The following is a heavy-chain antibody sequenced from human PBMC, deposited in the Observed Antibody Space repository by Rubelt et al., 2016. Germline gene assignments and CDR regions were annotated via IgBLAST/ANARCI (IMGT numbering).Heavy chain of an antibody. CDR3: ARDLGYGGNSEGY. D-gene: IGHD4-23*01. J-gene: IGHJ4*02. V-gene: IGHV1-18*01. CDR1: GYTFTSSG. Sequence: QVQLVQSGAEVKKPGASVKVSCKASGYTFTSSGISWVRQAPGQGLEWMGWISAYNGNTNYAQKLRGRVTLSTETSTSTADLALRSRRADDTAVYYCARDLGYGGNSEGYWGQGTLVTVSS. CDR2: ISAYNGNT.